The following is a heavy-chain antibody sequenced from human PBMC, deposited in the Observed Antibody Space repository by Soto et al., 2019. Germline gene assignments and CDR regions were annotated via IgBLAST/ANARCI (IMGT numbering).Heavy chain of an antibody. CDR1: GGSFSGYY. CDR3: ARAQYYYDSSGKTPHYYGMDV. D-gene: IGHD3-22*01. V-gene: IGHV4-34*01. J-gene: IGHJ6*02. Sequence: ASETLSLTCAVYGGSFSGYYWSWIRQPPGKGLEWIGEINHSGSTNYNPSLKSRVTISVDTSKNQFSLKLSSVTAADTAVYYCARAQYYYDSSGKTPHYYGMDVWGQGTTVTVSS. CDR2: INHSGST.